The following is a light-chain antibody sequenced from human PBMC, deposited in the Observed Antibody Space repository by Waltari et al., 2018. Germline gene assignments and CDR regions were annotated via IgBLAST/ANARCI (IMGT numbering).Light chain of an antibody. V-gene: IGKV1-39*01. Sequence: DIQMTQSPSSLSASVGDGVTITCRASQCITNYLTWYQQKPGKAPKLLIYGGSSLPSGVPSRFSGSGFETDFTLTISSLQPEDFATYYCQQRYSSPRTFGQGTTLEIK. J-gene: IGKJ2*01. CDR2: GGS. CDR1: QCITNY. CDR3: QQRYSSPRT.